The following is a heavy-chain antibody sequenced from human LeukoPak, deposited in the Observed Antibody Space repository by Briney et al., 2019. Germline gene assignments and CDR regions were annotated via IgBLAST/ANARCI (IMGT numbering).Heavy chain of an antibody. J-gene: IGHJ4*02. Sequence: GASVKVSCKASGYTFTSYYMHWVRQATGQGLEWMGWMNPNSGNTGYAQKFQGRVAMTRNTSISIAYMELSSLRSDDTAVYYCARATGKDILTGRKLDNWGQGTLVTVSS. CDR1: GYTFTSYY. V-gene: IGHV1-8*02. D-gene: IGHD3-9*01. CDR2: MNPNSGNT. CDR3: ARATGKDILTGRKLDN.